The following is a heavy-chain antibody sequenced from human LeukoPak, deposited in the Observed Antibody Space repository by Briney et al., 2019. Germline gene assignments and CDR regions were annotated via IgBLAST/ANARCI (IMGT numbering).Heavy chain of an antibody. CDR1: GGFISSYY. D-gene: IGHD4-17*01. CDR2: IYTSGST. J-gene: IGHJ4*02. V-gene: IGHV4-4*07. CDR3: AREREPGYGDYFDY. Sequence: SETLSLTCTVSGGFISSYYWSWIRQPAGKGLEWIGRIYTSGSTNYNPSLKSRVTMSVDTSKNQFSLKLSSVTAADTAVYYCAREREPGYGDYFDYWGQGTLVTVSS.